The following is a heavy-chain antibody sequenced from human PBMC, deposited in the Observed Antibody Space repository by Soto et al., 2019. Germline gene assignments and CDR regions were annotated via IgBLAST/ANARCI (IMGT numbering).Heavy chain of an antibody. Sequence: SETLSLTCAVSGGSISSSNWWSWVRQPPGKGLEWIGEIYHSGSTNYNPSLKSRVTISVDKSKNQFSLKLSSVTAADTAVYYCATNRYCSSTSCPKYYFDYWGQGTXVTVSS. V-gene: IGHV4-4*02. CDR3: ATNRYCSSTSCPKYYFDY. D-gene: IGHD2-2*01. CDR2: IYHSGST. J-gene: IGHJ4*02. CDR1: GGSISSSNW.